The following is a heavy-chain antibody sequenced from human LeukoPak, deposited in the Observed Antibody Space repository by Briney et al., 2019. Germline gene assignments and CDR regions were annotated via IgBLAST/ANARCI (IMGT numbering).Heavy chain of an antibody. Sequence: ASVKVSCEASGYTFINYDINWVRQATGQGLEWMGWMNPNNGGTGYAQKFQGRVTMTRNSSISTAYMELNTLTSDDTAVYYCARGSWITGTTSYYYHMDVWGKGTTVTVSS. D-gene: IGHD1-7*01. V-gene: IGHV1-8*01. CDR1: GYTFINYD. J-gene: IGHJ6*03. CDR3: ARGSWITGTTSYYYHMDV. CDR2: MNPNNGGT.